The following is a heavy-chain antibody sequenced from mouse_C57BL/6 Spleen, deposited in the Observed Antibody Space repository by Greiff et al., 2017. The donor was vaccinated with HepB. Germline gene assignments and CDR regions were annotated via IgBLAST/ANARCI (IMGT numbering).Heavy chain of an antibody. D-gene: IGHD1-1*01. J-gene: IGHJ4*01. CDR2: INPYNGGT. V-gene: IGHV1-19*01. Sequence: VQLQQSGPVLVKPGASVKMSCKASGYTFTDYYMNWVKQSHGKSLEWIGVINPYNGGTSYNQKLKGKATLTVDKSSSTAYMELNSLTSEDSAVYYCARNSQCITAVVALYYYATDCWGQGTSVTVSS. CDR1: GYTFTDYY. CDR3: ARNSQCITAVVALYYYATDC.